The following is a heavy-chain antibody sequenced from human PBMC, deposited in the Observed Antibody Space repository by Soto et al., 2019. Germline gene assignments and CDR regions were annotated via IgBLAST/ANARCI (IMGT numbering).Heavy chain of an antibody. CDR2: IIPLFGTT. V-gene: IGHV1-69*13. J-gene: IGHJ5*02. CDR1: GGTFSRHA. Sequence: VASVKVSCKTAGGTFSRHAINWVRQPPGQGLEWMGGIIPLFGTTNYAQKFKGRVTISADESTSTAYMELSSLTSDDAAVYYCAGAAIHGSSSYSCFDTWGQGTLVTVSS. CDR3: AGAAIHGSSSYSCFDT. D-gene: IGHD6-19*01.